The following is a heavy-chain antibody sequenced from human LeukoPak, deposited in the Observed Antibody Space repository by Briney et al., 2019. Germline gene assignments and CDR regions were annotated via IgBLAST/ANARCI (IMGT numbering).Heavy chain of an antibody. CDR2: LDPKSGGT. V-gene: IGHV1-2*02. D-gene: IGHD4-17*01. Sequence: ASMKVSCKASGYTFNGYYIHWVRQAPGQGPEWMGWLDPKSGGTKYAQRFQGRVTMTRDTSISTAYMELSRLKSDDTAMYYCARETFSTVTSATDAFDFWGQGTMVTVSS. CDR3: ARETFSTVTSATDAFDF. CDR1: GYTFNGYY. J-gene: IGHJ3*01.